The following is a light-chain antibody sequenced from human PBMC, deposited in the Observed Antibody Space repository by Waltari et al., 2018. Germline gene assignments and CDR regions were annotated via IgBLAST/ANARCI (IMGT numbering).Light chain of an antibody. V-gene: IGKV3-20*01. Sequence: EIVLTQSPGTLSLSPGERATLSCRASQSVSSSYLAWYQRKPGQAPRIPIHVASSRAPGIPDRFSGSGFGTDFTLTISRLEPEDFAVYYCQQYGSSPLTFGGGTKVEIK. CDR2: VAS. J-gene: IGKJ4*01. CDR1: QSVSSSY. CDR3: QQYGSSPLT.